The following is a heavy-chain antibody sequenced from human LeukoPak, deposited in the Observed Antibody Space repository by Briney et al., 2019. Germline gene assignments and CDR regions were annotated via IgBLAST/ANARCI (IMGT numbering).Heavy chain of an antibody. Sequence: GGSLRLSCAASGFTFSSYGMNWVRQAPGKGLEWVSYISDSSSTIYYADSAKGRLIISRDNAKNSLYLQMNSLRAEDTAVYYCARWGATGYGDYWGQGTLVTVSS. CDR2: ISDSSSTI. V-gene: IGHV3-48*03. CDR3: ARWGATGYGDY. CDR1: GFTFSSYG. J-gene: IGHJ4*02. D-gene: IGHD3-9*01.